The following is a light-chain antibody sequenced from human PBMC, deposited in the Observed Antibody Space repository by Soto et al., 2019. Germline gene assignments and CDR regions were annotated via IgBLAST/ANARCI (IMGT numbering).Light chain of an antibody. Sequence: EIVLTQSPATLSLSPGERATLSCRASQSVSSSYLAWYQQNPGRAPTLLIYGASSRATGIPDRFSGSGSGAEFSLTISSIVPEDFAVYYCQQYSHWPVWTFGQGTKVDI. CDR2: GAS. J-gene: IGKJ1*01. V-gene: IGKV3-20*01. CDR3: QQYSHWPVWT. CDR1: QSVSSSY.